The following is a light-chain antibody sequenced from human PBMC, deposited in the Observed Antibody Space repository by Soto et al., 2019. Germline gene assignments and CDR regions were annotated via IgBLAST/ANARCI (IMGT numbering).Light chain of an antibody. CDR2: DAS. J-gene: IGKJ1*01. Sequence: EIVMTQSPATLSVSPGERATLSCRASQSVSTNVAWYQQKPGQAPRLLIHDASTTATGISVRFSGSGSGTEFTLTISSLQSEDFAVYYCQQYNNWLWTFGQGTKVEIK. CDR1: QSVSTN. CDR3: QQYNNWLWT. V-gene: IGKV3-15*01.